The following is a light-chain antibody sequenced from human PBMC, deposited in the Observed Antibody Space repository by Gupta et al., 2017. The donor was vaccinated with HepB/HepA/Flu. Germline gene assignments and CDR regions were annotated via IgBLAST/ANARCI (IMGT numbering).Light chain of an antibody. CDR2: RSS. V-gene: IGKV1-5*03. CDR1: QTINNW. J-gene: IGKJ2*01. CDR3: HQYNDYSAYT. Sequence: DIQMTQSPSTLSASVGDRVAITCRASQTINNWLAWYKQKPGKAPKLLIFRSSTLESGVPSRFRGSWFGKEXPLTISXRQQDHFATYYFHQYNDYSAYTFGXGTKLEIK.